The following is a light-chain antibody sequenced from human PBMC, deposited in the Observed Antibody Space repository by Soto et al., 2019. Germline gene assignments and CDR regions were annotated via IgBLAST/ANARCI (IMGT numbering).Light chain of an antibody. J-gene: IGLJ1*01. CDR2: GDT. CDR3: QSYDSSLSGYV. CDR1: SSNIGSNT. Sequence: QLVLTQPPSASGTPGQRVTISCSGSSSNIGSNTVNWYQQLPGTAPKLLIYGDTNRPSGVPDRFSASKSGTSASLAITGLQAEDEADYYCQSYDSSLSGYVFGTGTKLTVL. V-gene: IGLV1-40*01.